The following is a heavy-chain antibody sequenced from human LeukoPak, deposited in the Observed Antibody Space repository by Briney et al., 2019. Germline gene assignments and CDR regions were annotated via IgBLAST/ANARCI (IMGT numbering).Heavy chain of an antibody. CDR2: IYTSGST. CDR3: ARDRDTYYDFWSGYLRYYYYMDV. CDR1: GGSISSGSYY. D-gene: IGHD3-3*01. J-gene: IGHJ6*03. V-gene: IGHV4-61*02. Sequence: SETLSLTCTVSGGSISSGSYYWSWIRQPAGKGLEWIGRIYTSGSTNYNPSLKSRVTMSVDTSKNQFSLKLSSVTAADTAVYYCARDRDTYYDFWSGYLRYYYYMDVWGKGTTVTVSS.